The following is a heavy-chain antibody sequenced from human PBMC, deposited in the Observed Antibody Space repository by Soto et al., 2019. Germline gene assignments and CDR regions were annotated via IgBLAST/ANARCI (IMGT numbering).Heavy chain of an antibody. CDR1: GYTFTSYD. D-gene: IGHD2-2*02. CDR2: MNPNSGNT. Sequence: QVQLVQSGAEVKKPGASVKVSCKASGYTFTSYDINWVRQATGQGLEWMGWMNPNSGNTGYAQKFQGRVTMTRNTSISTAYMELSSLRSEDTAVYYCESVYCSSTSCYTRYYYGMDVWGQGTTVTVSS. CDR3: ESVYCSSTSCYTRYYYGMDV. V-gene: IGHV1-8*01. J-gene: IGHJ6*02.